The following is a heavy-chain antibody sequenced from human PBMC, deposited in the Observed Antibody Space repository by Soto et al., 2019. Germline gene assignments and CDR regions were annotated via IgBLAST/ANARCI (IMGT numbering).Heavy chain of an antibody. CDR3: ASTTYYDFWSGHWPYYYYGMDV. D-gene: IGHD3-3*01. Sequence: ASVKVSCKASGYTFTSYDINWVRQATGQGLEWMGWMNPNSGNTGYAQKFLGRVTMTRNTSISTAYMELSSLRSEDTAVYYCASTTYYDFWSGHWPYYYYGMDVWGQGTTVTVS. CDR1: GYTFTSYD. V-gene: IGHV1-8*01. CDR2: MNPNSGNT. J-gene: IGHJ6*02.